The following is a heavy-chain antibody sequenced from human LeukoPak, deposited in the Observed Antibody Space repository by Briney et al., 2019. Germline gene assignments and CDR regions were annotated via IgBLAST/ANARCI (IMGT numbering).Heavy chain of an antibody. CDR3: VRGDHSNYGGNWFDP. CDR2: IYYSGST. D-gene: IGHD4-11*01. J-gene: IGHJ5*02. V-gene: IGHV4-59*01. Sequence: XXXGXGGEXMGYIYYSGSTYYNPSLQSRITMSVDTSKNQFSLKLSSVTAADTAVYYCVRGDHSNYGGNWFDPWGQGTLVTVSS.